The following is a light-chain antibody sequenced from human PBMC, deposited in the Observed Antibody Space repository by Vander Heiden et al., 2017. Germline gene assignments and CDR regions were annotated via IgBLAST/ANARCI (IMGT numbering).Light chain of an antibody. Sequence: QSALTQPASVSLSPGLSITITCTGTTSDIVVYNYVSWYQQHLGNAPKLVIYDVTKRPSGVSSRFSASKSGNTASLTISGRQAEDEADYYCTSYSSRDTYVFGTGTKVTVL. J-gene: IGLJ1*01. CDR2: DVT. CDR1: TSDIVVYNY. CDR3: TSYSSRDTYV. V-gene: IGLV2-14*03.